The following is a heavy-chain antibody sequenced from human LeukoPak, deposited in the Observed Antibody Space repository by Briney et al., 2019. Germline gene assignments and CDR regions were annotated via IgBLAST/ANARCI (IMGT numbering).Heavy chain of an antibody. CDR3: ARGAYDSSGYYPLHFDY. CDR1: GYTFTSYG. J-gene: IGHJ4*02. V-gene: IGHV1-18*01. Sequence: ASVKVSCKASGYTFTSYGISWVRQAPGKGLEWMGWISAYNGNTNYAQKLQGRVTMTTDTSTSTAYMELRSLRSDDTAVYYCARGAYDSSGYYPLHFDYWGQGTLVTVSS. CDR2: ISAYNGNT. D-gene: IGHD3-22*01.